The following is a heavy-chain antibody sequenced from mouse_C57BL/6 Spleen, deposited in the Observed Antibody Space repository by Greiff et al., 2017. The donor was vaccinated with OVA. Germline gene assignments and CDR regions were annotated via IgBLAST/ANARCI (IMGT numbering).Heavy chain of an antibody. Sequence: EVQLQQSGPELVKPGASVKISCKASGYTFTDYYMNWVKQSHGKSLEWIGDINPNNGGTSYNQKFKGKATLTVDKSSSTAYMELRSLTSEDSAVYYCARGGGAYYSNPFAYWGQGTLVTVSA. CDR2: INPNNGGT. D-gene: IGHD2-5*01. CDR1: GYTFTDYY. CDR3: ARGGGAYYSNPFAY. J-gene: IGHJ3*01. V-gene: IGHV1-26*01.